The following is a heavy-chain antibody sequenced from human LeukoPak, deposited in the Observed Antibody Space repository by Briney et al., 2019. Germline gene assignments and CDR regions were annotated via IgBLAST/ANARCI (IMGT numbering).Heavy chain of an antibody. D-gene: IGHD2-2*01. CDR3: ASFCSSTSCRAYYYYYMDV. V-gene: IGHV4-38-2*01. CDR1: GYSISSGYY. CDR2: IYHSGST. J-gene: IGHJ6*03. Sequence: PSETLSLTCAVSGYSISSGYYWGWIRQPPGKGLEWIGSIYHSGSTYYNPSLKSRVTISVDTSKNQFSLKLSSVTAADTAVYYCASFCSSTSCRAYYYYYMDVWGKGTTVTVSS.